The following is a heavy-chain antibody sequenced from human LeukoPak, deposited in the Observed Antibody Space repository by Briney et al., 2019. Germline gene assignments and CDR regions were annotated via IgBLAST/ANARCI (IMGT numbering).Heavy chain of an antibody. J-gene: IGHJ5*02. CDR3: AKDSRTTSTQFDP. CDR2: ISYDGSNK. CDR1: GFTFSSYG. Sequence: GGSLRLSCAASGFTFSSYGMHWVRQAPGKGLEWVAVISYDGSNKYYADSVKGRFTISRDNSKNTLYLQMNSLRAEDTAVYYCAKDSRTTSTQFDPWGQGTLVTVSS. V-gene: IGHV3-30*18. D-gene: IGHD2-2*01.